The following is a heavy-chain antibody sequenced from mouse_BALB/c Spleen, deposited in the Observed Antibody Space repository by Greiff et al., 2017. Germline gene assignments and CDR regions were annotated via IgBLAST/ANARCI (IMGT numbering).Heavy chain of an antibody. Sequence: EVKLQESGPDLVKPSQSLSLTCTVTGYSITSGYSWHWIRQFPGNKLEWMGYIHYSGSTNYNPSLKSRISITRDTSKNQFFLQLNSVTTEDTATYYCAHYYGSSPYYAMDYWGQGTSVTVSS. D-gene: IGHD1-1*01. J-gene: IGHJ4*01. CDR3: AHYYGSSPYYAMDY. CDR2: IHYSGST. V-gene: IGHV3-1*02. CDR1: GYSITSGYS.